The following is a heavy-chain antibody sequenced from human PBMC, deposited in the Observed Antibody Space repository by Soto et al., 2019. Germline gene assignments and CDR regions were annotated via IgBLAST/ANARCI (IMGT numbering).Heavy chain of an antibody. V-gene: IGHV3-73*01. CDR3: TSTPSYDYVWGSYRS. CDR2: IRSKANSYAT. Sequence: LRLSCAASGFTFSGSSMHWVRHASLKGLEWVGLIRSKANSYATAYAASVKGRFTISRDDSKNTAYLQMNSLKTEDTAVYYCTSTPSYDYVWGSYRSWGQGTLVTVSS. D-gene: IGHD3-16*02. CDR1: GFTFSGSS. J-gene: IGHJ5*02.